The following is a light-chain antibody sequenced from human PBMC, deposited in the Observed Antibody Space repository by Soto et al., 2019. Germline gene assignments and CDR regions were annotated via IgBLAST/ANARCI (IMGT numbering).Light chain of an antibody. J-gene: IGKJ1*01. Sequence: EVVFPQSPTTLSLSPGEKVSRSRRVSQNVAEHLAWYQQKPGQPPRLLIDDASKRATGVPARFSGSGSGTDFTLTITTLEPEDFAVYFCQQRANWPPVTFGQGTKVDIK. CDR1: QNVAEH. CDR3: QQRANWPPVT. V-gene: IGKV3-11*01. CDR2: DAS.